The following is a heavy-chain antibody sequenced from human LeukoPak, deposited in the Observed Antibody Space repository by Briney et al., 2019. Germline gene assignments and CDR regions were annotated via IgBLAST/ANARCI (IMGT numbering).Heavy chain of an antibody. CDR1: GYTFTCYY. CDR3: ATSGSTYGALDI. CDR2: IHPNSGGT. D-gene: IGHD5-18*01. J-gene: IGHJ3*02. Sequence: ASVKVSCKASGYTFTCYYMHWVRQAPGQGLEWMGWIHPNSGGTNYAQKFQGWVTMTRDTSISTAYMELTRLRSDDTAMYYCATSGSTYGALDIWGQGTMVTVSS. V-gene: IGHV1-2*04.